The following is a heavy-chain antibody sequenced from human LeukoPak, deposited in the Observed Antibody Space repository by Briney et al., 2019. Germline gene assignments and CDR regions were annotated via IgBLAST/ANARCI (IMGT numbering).Heavy chain of an antibody. CDR1: GFTFSSYG. V-gene: IGHV3-30*02. Sequence: GGSLRLSCAASGFTFSSYGMHWVRQAPGKVLEWVAFIRYDGSNKYYADSVKGRFTISRDNSKSTLYLHINSLRAEDTAVYYCVKDNPLDYWGQGTLVIVSS. CDR3: VKDNPLDY. D-gene: IGHD1-14*01. J-gene: IGHJ4*02. CDR2: IRYDGSNK.